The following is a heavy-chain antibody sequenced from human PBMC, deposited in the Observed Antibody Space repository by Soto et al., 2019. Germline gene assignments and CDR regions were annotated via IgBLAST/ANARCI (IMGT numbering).Heavy chain of an antibody. CDR3: ARAPRGNYGYPSYFDY. V-gene: IGHV4-59*01. D-gene: IGHD3-10*01. CDR2: IYYSGST. CDR1: GGSISSYY. J-gene: IGHJ4*02. Sequence: SETLSLTCTVSGGSISSYYWGWIRQPPGKGLEWIGYIYYSGSTNYNPSLKSRVTISVDTSKNQFSLKLSSVTAADTAVYYCARAPRGNYGYPSYFDYWGQGTLVTVSS.